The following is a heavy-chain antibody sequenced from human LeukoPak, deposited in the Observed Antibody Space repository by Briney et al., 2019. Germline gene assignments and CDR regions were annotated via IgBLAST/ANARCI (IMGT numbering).Heavy chain of an antibody. CDR1: GFTFNNYA. V-gene: IGHV3-30-3*01. CDR2: ISYDGSNK. J-gene: IGHJ4*02. CDR3: ARDPSSGYYYYFDY. D-gene: IGHD3-22*01. Sequence: GGSLRLSCAASGFTFNNYAMHWVRQAPGKGLEWVAVISYDGSNKYYADSVKGRFTISRDNSKNTLYLQMNGLRPEDTAVYYCARDPSSGYYYYFDYWGQGTLVTVSS.